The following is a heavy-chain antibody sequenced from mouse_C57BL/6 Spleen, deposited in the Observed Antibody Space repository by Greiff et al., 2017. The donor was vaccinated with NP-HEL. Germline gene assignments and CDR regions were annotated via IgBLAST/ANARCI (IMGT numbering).Heavy chain of an antibody. J-gene: IGHJ1*03. CDR3: ARHYDYNWYFDV. D-gene: IGHD2-4*01. V-gene: IGHV5-6*01. CDR2: ISSGGSYT. CDR1: GFTFSSYG. Sequence: EVQGVESGGDLVKPGGSLKLSCAASGFTFSSYGMSWVRQTPDKRLEWVATISSGGSYTYYPDSVKGRFTISRDNAKNTRYLQMSSLKSEDTAMYYCARHYDYNWYFDVWGTGTTVTVSS.